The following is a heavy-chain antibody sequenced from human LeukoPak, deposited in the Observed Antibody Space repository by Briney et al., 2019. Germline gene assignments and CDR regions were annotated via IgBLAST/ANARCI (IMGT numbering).Heavy chain of an antibody. D-gene: IGHD6-19*01. CDR1: GGSIKSYY. V-gene: IGHV4-4*07. Sequence: PSETLSLTCTVSGGSIKSYYWTWIRQPARKGLEWIGRIYTSGATDYNPSLKSRVTMSVDTSKNQFSLNLNSVTAADTALYYCARDLAGYSSGWALDYWGQGILVTVSS. CDR2: IYTSGAT. J-gene: IGHJ4*02. CDR3: ARDLAGYSSGWALDY.